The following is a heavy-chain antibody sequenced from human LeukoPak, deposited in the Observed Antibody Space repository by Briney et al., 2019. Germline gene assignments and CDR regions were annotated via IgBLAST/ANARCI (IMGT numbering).Heavy chain of an antibody. CDR2: IIPILGIA. CDR3: ARVSSASYSS. J-gene: IGHJ4*02. CDR1: GDTFSSYS. V-gene: IGHV1-69*04. Sequence: GASVKVSCKASGDTFSSYSISWVRQAPGQGLEWMGRIIPILGIANYAQKFQGRVTITAAKSTSTAYMELSSLRSADTAVYYCARVSSASYSSWGQGTPVTVSS. D-gene: IGHD1-26*01.